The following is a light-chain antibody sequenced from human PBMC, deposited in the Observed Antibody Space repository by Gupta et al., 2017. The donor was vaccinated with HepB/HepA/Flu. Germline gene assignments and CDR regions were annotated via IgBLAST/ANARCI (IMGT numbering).Light chain of an antibody. Sequence: AIQITRSPSSLSASIGDRVIITCRASQGIRNDLGWYQQKPGKAPKLLIYAASSLQSGVPSRFSGSGSGTDFTLTISSLQPEDFATYYCLQDYNYPWTFGQGTKVEIK. J-gene: IGKJ1*01. CDR3: LQDYNYPWT. CDR2: AAS. V-gene: IGKV1-6*01. CDR1: QGIRND.